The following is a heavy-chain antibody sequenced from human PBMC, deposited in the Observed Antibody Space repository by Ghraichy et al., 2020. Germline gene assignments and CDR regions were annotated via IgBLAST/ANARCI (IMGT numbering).Heavy chain of an antibody. J-gene: IGHJ4*02. D-gene: IGHD5-12*01. V-gene: IGHV4-31*03. CDR1: GGSISSGGYY. CDR2: IYYSGST. CDR3: ARDIGGYGVGDN. Sequence: SETLSLTCTVSGGSISSGGYYWSWIRQHPGKGLEWIGYIYYSGSTSYNPSLKSRVSISVDTSKNQFSLKLSSVTAADTAVYFCARDIGGYGVGDNWGQGTQVTVSS.